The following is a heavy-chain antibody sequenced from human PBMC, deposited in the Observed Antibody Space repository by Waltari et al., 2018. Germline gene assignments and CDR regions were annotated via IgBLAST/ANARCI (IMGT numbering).Heavy chain of an antibody. CDR2: ISPILGKA. Sequence: QVQLVQSGAEVKKPGSSVKVSCKASGGTFSSYTLSWVRQAPGHGLEWMGRISPILGKANYAKKFQGRVTMTADKSTSTAYMELSSLRSEDTAVYYCARVGCSGGSCYSGVPFDYWGQGTLVTVSS. CDR3: ARVGCSGGSCYSGVPFDY. D-gene: IGHD2-15*01. V-gene: IGHV1-69*08. CDR1: GGTFSSYT. J-gene: IGHJ4*02.